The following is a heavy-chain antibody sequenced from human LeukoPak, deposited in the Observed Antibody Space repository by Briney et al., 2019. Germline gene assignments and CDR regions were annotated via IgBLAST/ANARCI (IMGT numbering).Heavy chain of an antibody. Sequence: ASVKVSCKASGYTFTSYGISWVRQAPGQGLEWMGWISAYNGNTNYAQKLQGGVTMTTDTSTSTAYMELRSLRSDDTAVYYCARDIKTYYYDSSGYYSGLYYYGMDVWGQGTTVTVSS. CDR2: ISAYNGNT. CDR1: GYTFTSYG. D-gene: IGHD3-22*01. CDR3: ARDIKTYYYDSSGYYSGLYYYGMDV. J-gene: IGHJ6*02. V-gene: IGHV1-18*01.